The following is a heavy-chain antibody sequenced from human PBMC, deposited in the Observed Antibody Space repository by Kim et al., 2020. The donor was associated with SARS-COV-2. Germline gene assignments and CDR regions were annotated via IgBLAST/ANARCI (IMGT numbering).Heavy chain of an antibody. CDR1: GGSISSGGYY. J-gene: IGHJ5*02. D-gene: IGHD3-10*01. V-gene: IGHV4-31*03. CDR3: ARDGSPIAGSGSYIRFRWFDP. CDR2: IYYSGST. Sequence: SETLSLTCTVSGGSISSGGYYWSWIRQHPGKGLEWIGYIYYSGSTYYNPSLKSRVTISVDTSKNQFSLKLSSVTAADTAVYYCARDGSPIAGSGSYIRFRWFDPWGQGTLVTVSS.